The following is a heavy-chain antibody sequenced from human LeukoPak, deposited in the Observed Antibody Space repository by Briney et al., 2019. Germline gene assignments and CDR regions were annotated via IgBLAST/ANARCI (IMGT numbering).Heavy chain of an antibody. D-gene: IGHD6-13*01. CDR2: IYPGDSDT. CDR3: ARAGLYTSSWYQIH. Sequence: GESLEISCKGSGYSFTTYWIGWVRQMPGKGLEWMGIIYPGDSDTRYSPSFQGQVTISVDKSISTAYLQWSSLKASDTAMYYCARAGLYTSSWYQIHWGQGTLVTVSS. J-gene: IGHJ4*02. V-gene: IGHV5-51*01. CDR1: GYSFTTYW.